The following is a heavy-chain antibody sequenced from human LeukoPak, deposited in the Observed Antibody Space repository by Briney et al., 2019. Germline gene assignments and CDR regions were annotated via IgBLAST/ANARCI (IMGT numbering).Heavy chain of an antibody. J-gene: IGHJ4*02. D-gene: IGHD4-17*01. V-gene: IGHV3-23*01. CDR2: VVDGNYAA. CDR1: GFTFRNYA. CDR3: AKRRGPTYGDFDS. Sequence: PGGSLRLSCAASGFTFRNYAMSWVRQAPGKGLEWVSAVVDGNYAADYADSVRGRFTISRDNSKNMVYLQMNSLRAEDTAVYYCAKRRGPTYGDFDSWGQGTLVTVSS.